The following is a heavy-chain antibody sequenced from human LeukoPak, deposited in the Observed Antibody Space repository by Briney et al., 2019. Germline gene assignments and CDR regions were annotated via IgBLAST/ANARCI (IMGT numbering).Heavy chain of an antibody. Sequence: ASVKLSFKSSGYTFTSYGISWVRQAPGQGLEWMGLISAYNGNTNYSQKLQGRVTMTTDTSTSTAYMELRSLRSGDTAVYSCARQGRRDGYNRGRGGYYGMDVWGQGTTVTASS. CDR2: ISAYNGNT. CDR1: GYTFTSYG. J-gene: IGHJ6*02. V-gene: IGHV1-18*01. D-gene: IGHD5-24*01. CDR3: ARQGRRDGYNRGRGGYYGMDV.